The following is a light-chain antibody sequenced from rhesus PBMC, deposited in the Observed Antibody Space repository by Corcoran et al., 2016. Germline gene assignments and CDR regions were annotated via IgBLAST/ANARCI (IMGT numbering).Light chain of an antibody. CDR3: QQGDSIPRT. J-gene: IGKJ1*01. V-gene: IGKV1-33*02. CDR1: QDISNA. CDR2: AAS. Sequence: DIQMSQSPSSLSASVGDKVTITCRASQDISNALAWYQQKPGKAPNLLHYAASSLQSGVPSRFSGSRSWADFTLTIRSLQPEDFATYYCQQGDSIPRTFGQGTKVEIK.